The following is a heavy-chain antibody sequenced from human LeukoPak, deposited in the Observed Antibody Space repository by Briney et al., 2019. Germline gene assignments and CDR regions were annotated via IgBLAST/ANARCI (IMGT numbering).Heavy chain of an antibody. D-gene: IGHD1-1*01. V-gene: IGHV4-39*07. CDR1: GGSISRSSYY. Sequence: SETLSLTCTVSGGSISRSSYYWGWIRQPPGKGLVWIGSIYYSGSTYYNPSLKSRVTISVDTSKNQFSLKLSSVTAADTAVYYCARVEGNGYYYYYMDVWGKGTTVTVSS. CDR2: IYYSGST. J-gene: IGHJ6*03. CDR3: ARVEGNGYYYYYMDV.